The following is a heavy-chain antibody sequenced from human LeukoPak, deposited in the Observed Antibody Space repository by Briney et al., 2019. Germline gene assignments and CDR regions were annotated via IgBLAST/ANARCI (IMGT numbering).Heavy chain of an antibody. J-gene: IGHJ6*04. CDR1: GGSFSGYY. V-gene: IGHV4-34*01. Sequence: SETLSLTCAVYGGSFSGYYWSWIRQPPGKGLEWIGEINHSGSTNYNPSLTSRVTISVDTSKNQFSLKLSSVTAADTAVYYCARGPYCSGGSCYFGSSYYYYYGMDVWGKGTTVTVSS. D-gene: IGHD2-15*01. CDR2: INHSGST. CDR3: ARGPYCSGGSCYFGSSYYYYYGMDV.